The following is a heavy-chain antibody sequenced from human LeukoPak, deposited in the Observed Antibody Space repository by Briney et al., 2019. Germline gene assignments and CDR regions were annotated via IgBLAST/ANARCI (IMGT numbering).Heavy chain of an antibody. J-gene: IGHJ4*02. CDR1: GFTFSDYY. D-gene: IGHD1-1*01. Sequence: PGGSLRLSCAAAGFTFSDYYMSWVRQAPGKGLEGVSYISGSSGYTKYADSVKGRFTISRDNAKNSLYLQVNSLRAEDTAVYYCARGTGTTAYFDYWGQGTLVTVSS. CDR3: ARGTGTTAYFDY. V-gene: IGHV3-11*06. CDR2: ISGSSGYT.